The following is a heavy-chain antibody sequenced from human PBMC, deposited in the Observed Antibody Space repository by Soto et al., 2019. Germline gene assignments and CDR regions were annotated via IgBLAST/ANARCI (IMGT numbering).Heavy chain of an antibody. J-gene: IGHJ6*02. D-gene: IGHD3-22*01. CDR1: GFTFSSYW. Sequence: EVQLVESGGGLVQPGGSLRLSCAASGFTFSSYWMSWVRQAPGKGLEWVANIKQDGSEKYYVDSVKGRFTISRDNAKNSLYLQMNSLRAEDTAVYYCASFYYDSSGYLPSPYYYYYGMDVWGQGTTVTVSS. CDR2: IKQDGSEK. CDR3: ASFYYDSSGYLPSPYYYYYGMDV. V-gene: IGHV3-7*02.